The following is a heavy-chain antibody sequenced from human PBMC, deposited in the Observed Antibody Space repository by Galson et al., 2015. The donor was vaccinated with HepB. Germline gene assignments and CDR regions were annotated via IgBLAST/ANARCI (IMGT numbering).Heavy chain of an antibody. Sequence: SGFTFSSYWMSWVRQAPGKGLEWVANIKQDGSEKYYVDSVKGRFTISRDNAKNSLYLQMNSLRAEDTAVYYCARGGYSPGYYYYYGMDVWGQGTTVTVSS. CDR1: GFTFSSYW. CDR2: IKQDGSEK. D-gene: IGHD5-18*01. J-gene: IGHJ6*02. CDR3: ARGGYSPGYYYYYGMDV. V-gene: IGHV3-7*03.